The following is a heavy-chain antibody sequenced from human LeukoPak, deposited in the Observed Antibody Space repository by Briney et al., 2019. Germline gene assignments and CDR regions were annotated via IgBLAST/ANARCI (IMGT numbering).Heavy chain of an antibody. J-gene: IGHJ4*02. Sequence: GASVKVSCKASGGTFISYAISWVRQAPGQGLEWMGRIIPIFGTANYAQKFQGRVTMTRNTSISTAYMELSSLRSEDTAVYYCARVGLGRIAARPRVYYFDYWGQGTLVTVSS. D-gene: IGHD6-6*01. CDR1: GGTFISYA. CDR3: ARVGLGRIAARPRVYYFDY. V-gene: IGHV1-69*05. CDR2: IIPIFGTA.